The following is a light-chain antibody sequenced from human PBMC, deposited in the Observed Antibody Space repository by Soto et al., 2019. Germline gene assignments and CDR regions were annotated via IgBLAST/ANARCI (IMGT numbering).Light chain of an antibody. CDR1: TSDFGFYNH. CDR3: SSYTSSTDYV. Sequence: QSVLTQPASVSGSPGQSITISCTGTTSDFGFYNHVSWYQHHPGKAPKLLIYEVTNRHSGVSNRFSGSKSGNTASLTISGLQAEDEADYYCSSYTSSTDYVFGTGTKVTVL. CDR2: EVT. J-gene: IGLJ1*01. V-gene: IGLV2-14*01.